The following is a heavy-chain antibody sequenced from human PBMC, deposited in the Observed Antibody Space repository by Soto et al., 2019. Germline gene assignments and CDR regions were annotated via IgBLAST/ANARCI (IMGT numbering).Heavy chain of an antibody. CDR3: ERHQGTAAGKYGMDA. CDR2: ISSISSYI. Sequence: PGGSLRLSFAASVFTFSSYSMNGVPRAPGKGLEGVASISSISSYIYSADSVKGRFTISRDKAKNSLFLQMSSLRAEDSALYYCERHQGTAAGKYGMDAWGQGTTVTVSS. V-gene: IGHV3-21*01. J-gene: IGHJ6*02. D-gene: IGHD6-13*01. CDR1: VFTFSSYS.